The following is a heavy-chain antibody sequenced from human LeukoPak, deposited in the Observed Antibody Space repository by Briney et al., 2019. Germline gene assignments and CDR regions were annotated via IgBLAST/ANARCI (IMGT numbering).Heavy chain of an antibody. Sequence: AGGSLRLSCAASGFTFSSYAMSWVRQAPGKGLEWVSAISGSGGSTYYADSVKGRFTISRDNSKNTLYLQMNSLRAEDTAVYYCALLWLGELLPDYWGQGTLVTVSS. J-gene: IGHJ4*02. V-gene: IGHV3-23*01. CDR1: GFTFSSYA. CDR3: ALLWLGELLPDY. CDR2: ISGSGGST. D-gene: IGHD3-10*01.